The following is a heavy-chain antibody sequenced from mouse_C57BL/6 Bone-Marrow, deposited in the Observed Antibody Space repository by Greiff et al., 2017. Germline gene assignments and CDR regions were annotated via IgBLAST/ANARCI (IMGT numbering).Heavy chain of an antibody. V-gene: IGHV1-55*01. CDR1: GYTFTSYW. J-gene: IGHJ1*03. Sequence: VQLQQSGAELVKPGASVKMSCKASGYTFTSYWITWVKQRPGQGLEWIGDIYPGSGSTNYNEKFKSKATLTVDTSSSTAYMQLRSLTSEDSAVYCCARPYYSNYWYFDVWGTGTTVTVSS. CDR2: IYPGSGST. CDR3: ARPYYSNYWYFDV. D-gene: IGHD2-5*01.